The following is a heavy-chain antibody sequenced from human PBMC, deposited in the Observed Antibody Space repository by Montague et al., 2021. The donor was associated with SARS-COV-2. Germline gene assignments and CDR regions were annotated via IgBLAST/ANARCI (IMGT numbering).Heavy chain of an antibody. CDR1: GFTFSTYG. D-gene: IGHD3-10*01. J-gene: IGHJ4*02. CDR2: ISASAMRT. CDR3: LNYHGSGSYGDF. Sequence: SRRLSCAASGFTFSTYGITWVRQAPGKGLEWVSSISASAMRTHYPDSVKGRFTISRDNSKNTLYLQMSSLRAEDTAVYFCLNYHGSGSYGDFWGQGTLVTVSP. V-gene: IGHV3-23*01.